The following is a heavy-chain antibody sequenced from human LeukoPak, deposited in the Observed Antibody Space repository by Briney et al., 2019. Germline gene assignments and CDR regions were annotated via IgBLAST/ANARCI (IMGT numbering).Heavy chain of an antibody. J-gene: IGHJ4*02. CDR3: ARYDESFDY. CDR2: IYYSGST. V-gene: IGHV4-31*03. D-gene: IGHD3-3*01. CDR1: GGSISSGGYY. Sequence: TSETLSLTCSVSGGSISSGGYYWSWIRQHPGKGLEWIGYIYYSGSTYYNPSLKSRVTISVDTSKNQFSLKLSSVTVADTAVYYCARYDESFDYWGQGTLVTVSS.